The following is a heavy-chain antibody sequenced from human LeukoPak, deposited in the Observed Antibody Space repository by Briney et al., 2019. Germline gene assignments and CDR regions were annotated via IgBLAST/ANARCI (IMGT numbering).Heavy chain of an antibody. CDR1: GFTFSDYD. V-gene: IGHV3-13*01. D-gene: IGHD3-22*01. CDR2: LGTAGDT. Sequence: PGGSLRLSCAASGFTFSDYDMHWVRQATGKGLEWVSALGTAGDTFYPGSVKGRFTISREIAKNSLYLQMNSLRAGDTAVYYCARAIFTSGYYFDLWGRGTLVTVSS. CDR3: ARAIFTSGYYFDL. J-gene: IGHJ2*01.